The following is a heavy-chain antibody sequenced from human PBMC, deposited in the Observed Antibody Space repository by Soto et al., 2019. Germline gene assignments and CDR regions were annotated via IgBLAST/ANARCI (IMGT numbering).Heavy chain of an antibody. CDR1: GFTFSSYA. CDR3: AKGAAAYYYGMDV. D-gene: IGHD2-2*01. V-gene: IGHV3-23*01. CDR2: VSGSGDNT. J-gene: IGHJ6*02. Sequence: PGGSLRLSCAASGFTFSSYAMSWVRQAPGKGLEWVSVVSGSGDNTYYLDSVKGRFTISRDNSKDTLFLQMNSLRAEDTAVYYCAKGAAAYYYGMDVWGQGTTVTVSS.